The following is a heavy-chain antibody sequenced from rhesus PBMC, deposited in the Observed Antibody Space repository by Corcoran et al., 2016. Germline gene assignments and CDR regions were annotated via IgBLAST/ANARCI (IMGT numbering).Heavy chain of an antibody. CDR2: IRKRMGSK. CDR3: AREEMGTSGLDS. D-gene: IGHD1-44*01. V-gene: IGHV3-37*01. CDR1: GFTFSDYG. J-gene: IGHJ6*01. Sequence: EVQLVESGGGLVQPGGSLRLSCVASGFTFSDYGMAWVRQSTGKGLEWVSSIRKRMGSKHETINPVKLQFTISRYNAKNTLYLQMNSLRAEDTAVYYCAREEMGTSGLDSWGQGVVVTVSS.